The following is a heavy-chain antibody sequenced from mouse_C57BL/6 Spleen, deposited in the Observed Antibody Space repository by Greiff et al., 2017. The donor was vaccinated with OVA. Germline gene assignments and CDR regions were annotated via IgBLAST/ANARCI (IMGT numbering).Heavy chain of an antibody. CDR3: ARDIYDGYCYAMDY. V-gene: IGHV1-82*01. D-gene: IGHD2-3*01. Sequence: QVQLQQSGPALVKPGASVKISCKASGYAFSSSWMNWVQQRPGPGLEWIGRIYPGDGDTNYNGKFKGKATLTADKSSSTAYMQLSSLTSEDSAVYFCARDIYDGYCYAMDYWGQGTSVTVSS. CDR1: GYAFSSSW. CDR2: IYPGDGDT. J-gene: IGHJ4*01.